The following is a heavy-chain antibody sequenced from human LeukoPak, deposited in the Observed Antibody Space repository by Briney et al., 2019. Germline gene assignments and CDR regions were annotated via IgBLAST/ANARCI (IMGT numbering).Heavy chain of an antibody. J-gene: IGHJ6*02. CDR3: AKEYCGGDCSYGMAV. CDR1: GFTFDDYA. Sequence: GGSLRLSCAASGFTFDDYAMHWVRQAPGKGLEWVSGISWDSGIIVYADSVKGRFTISRDNAKNSLYLQLNSLRAEDTALYYCAKEYCGGDCSYGMAVWGQGTTATVYS. V-gene: IGHV3-9*01. D-gene: IGHD2-21*02. CDR2: ISWDSGII.